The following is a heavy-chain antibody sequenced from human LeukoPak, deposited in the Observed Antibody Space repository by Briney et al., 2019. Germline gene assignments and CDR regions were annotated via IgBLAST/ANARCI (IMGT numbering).Heavy chain of an antibody. CDR3: ARVYSSGPRYFDY. D-gene: IGHD6-19*01. J-gene: IGHJ4*02. CDR1: GYTFTGYY. V-gene: IGHV1-2*02. Sequence: ASVKVSCKASGYTFTGYYMHWVRQPPGQGLEWMGWINPNSGGTNYAQKFQGRVTMTRDTSISTAYMELSRLRSDDTAVYYCARVYSSGPRYFDYWGQGTLVTVSS. CDR2: INPNSGGT.